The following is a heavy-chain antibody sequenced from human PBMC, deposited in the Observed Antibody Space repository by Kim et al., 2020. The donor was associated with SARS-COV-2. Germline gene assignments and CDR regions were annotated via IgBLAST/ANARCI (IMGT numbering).Heavy chain of an antibody. Sequence: GGSLRLSCATSGFSFSDFAMSWVRQAPGKGLEWVSGISRGSETSSYADSVKGRLTISRDNSKETLYLQMNSLRVEDTAVYYCAKDQWGKVISADYWGQGT. CDR3: AKDQWGKVISADY. D-gene: IGHD3-16*01. CDR1: GFSFSDFA. J-gene: IGHJ4*02. CDR2: ISRGSETS. V-gene: IGHV3-23*01.